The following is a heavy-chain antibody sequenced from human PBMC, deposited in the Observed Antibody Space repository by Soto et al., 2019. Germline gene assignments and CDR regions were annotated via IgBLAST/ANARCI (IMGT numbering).Heavy chain of an antibody. CDR2: IIPIFGTA. CDR3: ARVGGIAAAGYFDY. V-gene: IGHV1-69*13. J-gene: IGHJ4*02. D-gene: IGHD6-13*01. Sequence: SVKVSCKASGGTFSSYAISWVRQAPGQGLEWMGGIIPIFGTANYAQKFQGRVTITADESTSTAYMELSSLRSEDTAVYYCARVGGIAAAGYFDYWGQGTLVTVSS. CDR1: GGTFSSYA.